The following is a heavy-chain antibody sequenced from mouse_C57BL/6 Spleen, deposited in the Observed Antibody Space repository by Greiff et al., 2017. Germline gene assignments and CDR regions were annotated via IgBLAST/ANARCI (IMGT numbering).Heavy chain of an antibody. Sequence: EVQLQQSGPELVKPGASVKISCKASGYSFTDYNMNWVKQSNGKSLEWIGVINPNYGTTSYNQKFKGKATLTVDQSSSTAYIHLNSLTSEDSAVYYCASQIYDGYYGAMDYWGQGTSVTVSS. J-gene: IGHJ4*01. CDR2: INPNYGTT. CDR3: ASQIYDGYYGAMDY. D-gene: IGHD2-3*01. CDR1: GYSFTDYN. V-gene: IGHV1-39*01.